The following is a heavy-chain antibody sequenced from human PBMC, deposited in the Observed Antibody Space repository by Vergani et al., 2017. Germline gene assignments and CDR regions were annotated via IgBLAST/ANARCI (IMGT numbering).Heavy chain of an antibody. J-gene: IGHJ6*02. CDR2: ISAYNGNT. D-gene: IGHD2-2*01. CDR1: GYTFTSYG. V-gene: IGHV1-18*01. CDR3: ARGEGYCSSTSCYLVNYDYYGMDV. Sequence: QVQLVQSGAEVKKPGASVKVSCKASGYTFTSYGISWVRQAPGQGLEWMGWISAYNGNTNYAQKLQGRVTMTTDTSTSTAYMELRSLRSDDTAVYYCARGEGYCSSTSCYLVNYDYYGMDVWGQGTTVTVSS.